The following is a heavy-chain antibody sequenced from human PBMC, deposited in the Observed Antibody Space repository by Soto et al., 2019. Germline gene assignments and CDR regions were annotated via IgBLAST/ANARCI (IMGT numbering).Heavy chain of an antibody. Sequence: ASVKVSCKASGYTFTRYGISWVRQAPGQGLEWMGWISACNGNTNYAQKLQGRVTMTTDTSTSTAYMELRSLRSDDTAVYYCAREKRGSSSSMNDYWGQGTLVTVSS. CDR3: AREKRGSSSSMNDY. J-gene: IGHJ4*02. D-gene: IGHD6-6*01. V-gene: IGHV1-18*04. CDR2: ISACNGNT. CDR1: GYTFTRYG.